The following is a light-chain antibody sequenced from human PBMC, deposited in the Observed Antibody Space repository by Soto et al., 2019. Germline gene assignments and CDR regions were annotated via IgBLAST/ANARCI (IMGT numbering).Light chain of an antibody. J-gene: IGKJ4*01. CDR1: QSVSSY. Sequence: EIVMTQSPATLSLSPGERATLSFGSSQSVSSYLAWYQQKPGQAPRLLIYGASSRATGIPDRFSGSGSGTDFTLTISRLEPEDFAVYYCQQYGSSPLTFGGGTKVDI. V-gene: IGKV3-20*01. CDR2: GAS. CDR3: QQYGSSPLT.